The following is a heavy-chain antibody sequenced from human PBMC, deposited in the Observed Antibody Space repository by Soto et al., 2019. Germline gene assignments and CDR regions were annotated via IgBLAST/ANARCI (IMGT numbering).Heavy chain of an antibody. V-gene: IGHV3-30-3*01. D-gene: IGHD1-1*01. CDR3: ARGTTTSAFSGMDV. CDR1: GFTFSSHA. Sequence: QVQLVESGGGVVQPGRSLRLSCAASGFTFSSHAMNWDRQAPGKGLEWVAVISYDGSNEYNSESVKGRFTISRDNSKNTLSLQMNSLRAEDTAMYFCARGTTTSAFSGMDVWGQGTTVTVSS. J-gene: IGHJ6*02. CDR2: ISYDGSNE.